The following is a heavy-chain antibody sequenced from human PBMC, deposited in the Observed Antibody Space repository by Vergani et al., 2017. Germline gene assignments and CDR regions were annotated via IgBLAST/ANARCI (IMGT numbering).Heavy chain of an antibody. D-gene: IGHD2-8*01. Sequence: EVQLVESGGGLVQPGGSLRLSCAASGFTVSSNYMSWVRQAPGKGLEWVSVIYSGGSTYYADSVKGRFTISRDNSKNTLYLQMNSLGAEGKSVYYWARSMGPRVYWGQGTLVNVSS. CDR3: ARSMGPRVY. V-gene: IGHV3-66*02. J-gene: IGHJ4*01. CDR1: GFTVSSNY. CDR2: IYSGGST.